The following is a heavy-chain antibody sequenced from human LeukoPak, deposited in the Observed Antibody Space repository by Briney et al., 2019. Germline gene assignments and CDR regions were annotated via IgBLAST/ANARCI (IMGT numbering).Heavy chain of an antibody. CDR1: GFTFSNAW. V-gene: IGHV3-11*04. D-gene: IGHD3-3*01. CDR3: ARAGGSYYDFWSGYLSGGYYYYGMDV. Sequence: PGGSLRLSCAASGFTFSNAWMSWVRQAPGKGLEWVSYISSSGSTIYYADSVEGRFTISRDNAKNSLYLQMNSLRAEDTAAYYCARAGGSYYDFWSGYLSGGYYYYGMDVWGQGTTVTVSS. J-gene: IGHJ6*02. CDR2: ISSSGSTI.